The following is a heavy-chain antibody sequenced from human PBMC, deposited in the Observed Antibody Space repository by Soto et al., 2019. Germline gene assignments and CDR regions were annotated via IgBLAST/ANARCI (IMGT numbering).Heavy chain of an antibody. CDR1: GYTFTSYA. V-gene: IGHV1-3*01. Sequence: QVQLVQSGAEVKKPGASVKVSCKASGYTFTSYAMHWVRQAPGQRLEWMGWINAGNGNTKYSQKFQGRVTITRDTSASTAYMELSSLRSEDTAVYYCARADCSSTSCYSRYGMDVWGQGTTVTVSS. CDR2: INAGNGNT. J-gene: IGHJ6*02. D-gene: IGHD2-2*01. CDR3: ARADCSSTSCYSRYGMDV.